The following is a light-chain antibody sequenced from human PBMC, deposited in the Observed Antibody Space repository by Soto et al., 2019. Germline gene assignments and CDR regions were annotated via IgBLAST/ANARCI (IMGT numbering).Light chain of an antibody. Sequence: EIVLTQSPVTLSLSPGGRSRLSFRPSQSVSSSYLAWYQQKPGQPPRLLIYGASSRATGIPDRFSGSGSGTDFTLTISRLEPEDFAVFYCQHYDSLPITFGQGTRLEIK. CDR1: QSVSSSY. V-gene: IGKV3-20*01. J-gene: IGKJ5*01. CDR3: QHYDSLPIT. CDR2: GAS.